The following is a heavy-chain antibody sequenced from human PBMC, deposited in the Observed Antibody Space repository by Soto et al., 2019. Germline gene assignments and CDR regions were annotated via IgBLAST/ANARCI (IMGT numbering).Heavy chain of an antibody. CDR3: ARHPTTSDNSGYSYFDY. Sequence: GESLKISCKGSGYNFASYWINWVRLMPGKGLEWMGRFDPSDSYTINSPSFQGHVTVSVDKSISTAYLQWSSLKASDTAMYYCARHPTTSDNSGYSYFDYWGQGTLVTVSS. D-gene: IGHD3-22*01. J-gene: IGHJ4*02. CDR2: FDPSDSYT. CDR1: GYNFASYW. V-gene: IGHV5-10-1*01.